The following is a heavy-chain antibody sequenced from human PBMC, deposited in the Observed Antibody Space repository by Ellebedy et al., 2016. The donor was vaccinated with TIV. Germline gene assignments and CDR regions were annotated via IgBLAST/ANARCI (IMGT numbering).Heavy chain of an antibody. CDR3: ARARSSGWLHTPDY. D-gene: IGHD6-19*01. CDR2: INPSGGST. J-gene: IGHJ4*02. V-gene: IGHV1-46*04. Sequence: AASVKVSCKASGYTFSNSFMHWVRQAPGQGLEWMGIINPSGGSTTYAQKLQGRVTMTRDTSTSTVYMELSSLRSEDTAVYYCARARSSGWLHTPDYWGQGILVTVSS. CDR1: GYTFSNSF.